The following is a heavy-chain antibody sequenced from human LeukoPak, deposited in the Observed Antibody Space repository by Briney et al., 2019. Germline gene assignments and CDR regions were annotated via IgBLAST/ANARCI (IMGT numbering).Heavy chain of an antibody. D-gene: IGHD6-13*01. V-gene: IGHV5-51*01. J-gene: IGHJ4*02. CDR2: IYAGDSHT. CDR1: GYSFSSYW. CDR3: ARHEIGWENRGSSPAPYYFDY. Sequence: GESLKISCQGSGYSFSSYWINWVRQMPGKGLEWMGSIYAGDSHTRYSPSFQGQVTISADMSINTAYLHLSSLKASDPAMYYCARHEIGWENRGSSPAPYYFDYWGQGSLVTVSS.